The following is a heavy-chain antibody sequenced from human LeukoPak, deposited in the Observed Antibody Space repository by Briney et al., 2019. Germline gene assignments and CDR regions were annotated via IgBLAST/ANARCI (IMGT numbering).Heavy chain of an antibody. CDR1: GGSFSGYY. Sequence: SETLSLTCAVYGGSFSGYYWSWIRQPPGKGLEWIGEINHSGSTNYNPSLKSRVTISVDTSKNQFSLKLSSVTAADTAVYYCARELLVTAIRLSWFDPWGQGTLVTVSS. J-gene: IGHJ5*02. CDR2: INHSGST. D-gene: IGHD2-21*02. V-gene: IGHV4-34*01. CDR3: ARELLVTAIRLSWFDP.